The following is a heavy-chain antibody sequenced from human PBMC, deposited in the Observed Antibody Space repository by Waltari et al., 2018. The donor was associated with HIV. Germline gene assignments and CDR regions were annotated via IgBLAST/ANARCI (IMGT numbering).Heavy chain of an antibody. V-gene: IGHV3-74*01. Sequence: EVQLVESGGGVVQPGGSLRLSCAASGFTFRSYWMHWVRQAPGKGLVGVSRINSDGSSTNYADSVKGRFTISRDNAKNTVYLQMNSLRAEDTALYYCPSLYNYVWGSPPPFDYWGQGTLVTVSS. D-gene: IGHD3-16*01. CDR2: INSDGSST. CDR1: GFTFRSYW. CDR3: PSLYNYVWGSPPPFDY. J-gene: IGHJ4*02.